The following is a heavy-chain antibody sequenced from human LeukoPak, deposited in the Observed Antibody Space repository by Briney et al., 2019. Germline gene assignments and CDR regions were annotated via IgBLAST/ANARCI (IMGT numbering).Heavy chain of an antibody. D-gene: IGHD2-21*01. CDR1: GITFSSFA. J-gene: IGHJ5*02. Sequence: SVKVSCKTSGITFSSFAVQWVRQARGQRLEWIGWIVVGSGTTKYAQKFQERVTITRDMSTSTAFMELRSLRFDDTAVYYCAGHVIPGPKGFDPWGQGTLVTVSS. CDR2: IVVGSGTT. V-gene: IGHV1-58*01. CDR3: AGHVIPGPKGFDP.